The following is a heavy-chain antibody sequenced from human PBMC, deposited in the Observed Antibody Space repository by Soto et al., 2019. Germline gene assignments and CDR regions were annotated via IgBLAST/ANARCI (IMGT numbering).Heavy chain of an antibody. D-gene: IGHD6-19*01. Sequence: QVQLAQSGAEVKKPGASVKVSCKASGYTFTSYGISWVRQAPGQGLEWMGWISAYNGNTNYAQKLQGRVTMTTDTPTSTAYRELRSLGSDVTAVYCCARGGGATRQWLTLDYWGQGTLVTVSS. V-gene: IGHV1-18*04. CDR3: ARGGGATRQWLTLDY. CDR1: GYTFTSYG. J-gene: IGHJ4*02. CDR2: ISAYNGNT.